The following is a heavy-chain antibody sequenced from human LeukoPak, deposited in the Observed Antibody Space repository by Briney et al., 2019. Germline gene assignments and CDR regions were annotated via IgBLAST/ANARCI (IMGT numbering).Heavy chain of an antibody. Sequence: GGSLRLSCAASGFTVSSNYMSWVRQAPGKGLEWVSAISSSGDITDYADSVKGRFTISRDNSKNTLNLQMNSLRAEDTALYYCAKDPGVGATRFNDYWGRGTQVTVTS. D-gene: IGHD1-26*01. V-gene: IGHV3-23*01. CDR2: ISSSGDIT. CDR3: AKDPGVGATRFNDY. J-gene: IGHJ4*02. CDR1: GFTVSSNY.